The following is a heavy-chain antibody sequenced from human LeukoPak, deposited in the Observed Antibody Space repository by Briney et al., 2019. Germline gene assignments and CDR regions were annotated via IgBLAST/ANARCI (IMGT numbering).Heavy chain of an antibody. V-gene: IGHV3-48*02. D-gene: IGHD1-26*01. CDR3: ARDLRGVGANWFDP. CDR1: GFSSSYW. J-gene: IGHJ5*02. CDR2: ISSSSSTI. Sequence: GGSLRLSCVASGFSSSYWMNWVRQAPGKGLEWVSYISSSSSTIYYADSVKGRFTISRDNAKNSLYLQMNSLRDEDTAVYYCARDLRGVGANWFDPWGQGTLVTVSS.